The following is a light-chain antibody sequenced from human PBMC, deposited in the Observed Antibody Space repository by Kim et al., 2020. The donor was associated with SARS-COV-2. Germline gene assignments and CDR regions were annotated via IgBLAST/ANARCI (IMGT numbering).Light chain of an antibody. CDR1: SSKIGNYY. Sequence: GQKVTISCSGSSSKIGNYYVSWYQQLPGTAPRLLIYDNHERPSGIPDRFSGSKSGTTATLGSTGLQSGDEADYYCGAWDTSLSIVVFGGGTQLTVL. CDR3: GAWDTSLSIVV. CDR2: DNH. V-gene: IGLV1-51*01. J-gene: IGLJ2*01.